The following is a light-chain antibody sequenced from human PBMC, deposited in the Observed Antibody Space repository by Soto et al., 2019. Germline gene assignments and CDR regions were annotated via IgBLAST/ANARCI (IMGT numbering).Light chain of an antibody. CDR2: KAS. J-gene: IGKJ1*01. CDR1: QTISSW. Sequence: DIQITHSPSTRCGSVGDSVTIPCRASQTISSWLAWYQQKPGKAPKLLTYKASTLKSGVPSRFSGSGSGTEFTLTISSLQPDDFATYYCQHYNSYSEAFGQGTKVDIK. V-gene: IGKV1-5*03. CDR3: QHYNSYSEA.